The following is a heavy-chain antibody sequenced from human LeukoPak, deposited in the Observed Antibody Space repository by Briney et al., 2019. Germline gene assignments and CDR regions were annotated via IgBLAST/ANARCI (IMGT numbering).Heavy chain of an antibody. J-gene: IGHJ5*02. V-gene: IGHV4-59*08. CDR1: GGSISSYY. Sequence: SETLSLTCTVSGGSISSYYWSWIRQPPGKGLEWIGSIYHSGSTYYNPSLKSRVTISVDTSKNQFSLKLSSVTAADTAVYYCARHGDYDFWSGFNWFDPWGQGTLVTVSS. D-gene: IGHD3-3*01. CDR2: IYHSGST. CDR3: ARHGDYDFWSGFNWFDP.